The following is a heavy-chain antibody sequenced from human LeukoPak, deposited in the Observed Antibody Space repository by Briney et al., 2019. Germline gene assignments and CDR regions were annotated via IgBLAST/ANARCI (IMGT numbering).Heavy chain of an antibody. CDR3: ARGTLHSSSMGN. V-gene: IGHV3-23*01. J-gene: IGHJ4*02. D-gene: IGHD6-6*01. Sequence: GGSLRLSCAASGFTFSSYAMSWVRQAPGKGLEWVSAISGSGGSTYYADSVKGRFTISRDNSKNTLYLQMNSLRAEDTAVYYCARGTLHSSSMGNWGQGTLVTVSS. CDR2: ISGSGGST. CDR1: GFTFSSYA.